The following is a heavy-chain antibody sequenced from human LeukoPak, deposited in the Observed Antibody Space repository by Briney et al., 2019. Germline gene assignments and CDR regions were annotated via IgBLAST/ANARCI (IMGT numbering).Heavy chain of an antibody. CDR3: ARDRVAVAGTSWFDR. D-gene: IGHD6-19*01. Sequence: ASVKVSCKAAGYTFTNNYMHWVRQPPGQGLEWMGIINPSGDNTWYAQKFQGRVTMTRDMATSTDYMEVSSLRSEDTAVYYCARDRVAVAGTSWFDRWGQGTLVTVSS. CDR1: GYTFTNNY. J-gene: IGHJ5*02. V-gene: IGHV1-46*01. CDR2: INPSGDNT.